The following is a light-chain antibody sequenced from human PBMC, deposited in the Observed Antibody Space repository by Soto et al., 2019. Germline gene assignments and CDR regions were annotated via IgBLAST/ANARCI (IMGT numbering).Light chain of an antibody. CDR2: DAS. Sequence: EIVLTQSPATLSLSPGERATLSCRASQSVSSYLALYQQKPGQAPRLLIYDASNMATGIPARFSGSGSGTDFTLTISSLEPEDFAVYYCQQRSNWPPLTFGGGTKVEIK. V-gene: IGKV3-11*01. CDR1: QSVSSY. CDR3: QQRSNWPPLT. J-gene: IGKJ4*01.